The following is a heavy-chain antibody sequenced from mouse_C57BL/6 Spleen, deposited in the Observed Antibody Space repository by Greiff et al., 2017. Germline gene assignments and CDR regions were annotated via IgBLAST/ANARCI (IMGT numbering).Heavy chain of an antibody. J-gene: IGHJ1*03. CDR2: ISNLAYSI. Sequence: EVKLVESGGGLVQPGGSLKLSCAASGFTFSDYGMAWVRPAPRKGPEWVAFISNLAYSIYYADTVTGRFTISRENAKNTLYLEMSSLRSEDTAMYYCARQGGAYGNWYFDVWGTGTTVTVSS. V-gene: IGHV5-15*01. CDR1: GFTFSDYG. D-gene: IGHD2-1*01. CDR3: ARQGGAYGNWYFDV.